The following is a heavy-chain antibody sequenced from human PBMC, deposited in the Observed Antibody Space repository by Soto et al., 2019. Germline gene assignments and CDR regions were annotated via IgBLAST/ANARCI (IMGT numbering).Heavy chain of an antibody. J-gene: IGHJ4*02. CDR1: DGSMGSSSYY. CDR3: ARGRYSSGWHEIDC. V-gene: IGHV4-39*01. CDR2: IHYSGSA. Sequence: PSETLSLTCXVSDGSMGSSSYYCGWIRQPPGKGLEWIGSIHYSGSAYYNPPLESRVTISVDTSRNQFSLKLNSVTAADTAVYYCARGRYSSGWHEIDCWGPGTLVTVSS. D-gene: IGHD6-19*01.